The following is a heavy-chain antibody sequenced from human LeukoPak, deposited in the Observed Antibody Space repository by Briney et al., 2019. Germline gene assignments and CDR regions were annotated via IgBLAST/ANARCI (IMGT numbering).Heavy chain of an antibody. CDR1: GGSFSGYY. J-gene: IGHJ1*01. CDR3: ARRSSGAAAKGYFQH. Sequence: SETLSLTCAVYGGSFSGYYWGWIRQPPGKGLEWIGEINHSGSTNHNPSLKSRVTISVDTSKNQFSLKLSSVTAADTAVYYCARRSSGAAAKGYFQHWGQGTLVTVSS. D-gene: IGHD2-2*01. V-gene: IGHV4-34*01. CDR2: INHSGST.